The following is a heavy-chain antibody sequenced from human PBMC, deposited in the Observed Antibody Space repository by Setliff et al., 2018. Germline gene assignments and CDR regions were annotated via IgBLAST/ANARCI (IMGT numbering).Heavy chain of an antibody. V-gene: IGHV4-38-2*02. CDR2: IYHSGNT. CDR1: GDSISSTYH. CDR3: ASERESASRQTYFDS. D-gene: IGHD2-15*01. Sequence: PSETLSLTCNVSGDSISSTYHWGWIRQSPGKGLEWIGTIYHSGNTYYNPSLKSRVTISVDTSKNQFSLKLSSVTAADTAVYYCASERESASRQTYFDSWGQGTLVTVSS. J-gene: IGHJ4*02.